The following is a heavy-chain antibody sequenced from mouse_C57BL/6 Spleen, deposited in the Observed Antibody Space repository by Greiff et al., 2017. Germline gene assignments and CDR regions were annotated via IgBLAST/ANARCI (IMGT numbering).Heavy chain of an antibody. Sequence: VQLQQSGPELVKPGASVKISCKASGYTFTDYYMNWVKQSHGKSLEWIGDINPNNGGTSYNQKFKGKATLTVDKSSSTAYMELRSLTSEDSAGYYCARDAWFAYWGQGTLVTVSA. CDR3: ARDAWFAY. J-gene: IGHJ3*01. CDR2: INPNNGGT. CDR1: GYTFTDYY. V-gene: IGHV1-26*01.